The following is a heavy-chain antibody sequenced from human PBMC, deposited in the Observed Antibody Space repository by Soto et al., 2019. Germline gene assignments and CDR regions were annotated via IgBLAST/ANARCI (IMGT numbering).Heavy chain of an antibody. V-gene: IGHV4-4*02. CDR1: GGSISSSNW. J-gene: IGHJ5*02. CDR3: ARSAMVRGVIDWFDP. CDR2: IYHSGST. D-gene: IGHD3-10*01. Sequence: PSETLSLTCAVSGGSISSSNWWSWVRQPPGKGLEWIGEIYHSGSTNYNPSLKSRVTISVDKSKNQFSLKLSSVTAADTAVYYCARSAMVRGVIDWFDPWGQGTLVTVSS.